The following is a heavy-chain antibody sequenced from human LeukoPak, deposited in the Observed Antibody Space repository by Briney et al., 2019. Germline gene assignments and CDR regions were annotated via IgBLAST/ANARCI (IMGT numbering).Heavy chain of an antibody. V-gene: IGHV3-23*01. J-gene: IGHJ6*03. D-gene: IGHD6-19*01. CDR1: GFTFSSYG. CDR2: ISGSGGST. Sequence: EPGGSLRLSCAASGFTFSSYGMSWVRQAPGKGLEWVSAISGSGGSTYYADSVKGRFTISRDNAKNSLYLQMNSLRAEDTAVYYCARCPSIQWLVPPGYMDVWGKGTTVTVSS. CDR3: ARCPSIQWLVPPGYMDV.